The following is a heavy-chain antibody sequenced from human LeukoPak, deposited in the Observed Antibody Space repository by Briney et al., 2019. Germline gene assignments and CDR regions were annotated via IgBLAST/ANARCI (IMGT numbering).Heavy chain of an antibody. CDR1: GGSISSGSYY. J-gene: IGHJ3*02. CDR2: IYTSGST. D-gene: IGHD6-13*01. Sequence: PSDTLSLTCTVSGGSISSGSYYWRWIRQPAGKGLEWIVRIYTSGSTNYNPSLKSRVTISVDTSKNQFSLKLSSVTAADTAVYYCASGRVSGTEDDAFDIWGQGTMVTVSS. V-gene: IGHV4-61*02. CDR3: ASGRVSGTEDDAFDI.